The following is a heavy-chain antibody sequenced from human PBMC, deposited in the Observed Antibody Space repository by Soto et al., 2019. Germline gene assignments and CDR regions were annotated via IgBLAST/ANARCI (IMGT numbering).Heavy chain of an antibody. CDR1: GGSISSSSYY. CDR2: IYYSGST. V-gene: IGHV4-39*01. Sequence: SETLSLTCTVSGGSISSSSYYWGWIRQPPGKGLEWIGSIYYSGSTYYNPSLKSRVTISVDTSKNQFSLKLSSVTAADTAVYYCARHLGPAFTFDIWGQGTMVTVSS. CDR3: ARHLGPAFTFDI. D-gene: IGHD3-3*02. J-gene: IGHJ3*02.